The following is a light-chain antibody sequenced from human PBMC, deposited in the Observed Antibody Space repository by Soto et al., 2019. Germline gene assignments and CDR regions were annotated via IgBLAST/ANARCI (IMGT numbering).Light chain of an antibody. V-gene: IGKV1-8*01. Sequence: AIRITQSPSSFSASTGDRVTITCRASQGISSYLAWYQQKPGKAPKLLIYAASTLQSGVPSRFSGSGSGTDFTLTISCPQSEDFATYYCQQSYSYPLTFGQGTKLEIK. CDR3: QQSYSYPLT. CDR2: AAS. J-gene: IGKJ2*01. CDR1: QGISSY.